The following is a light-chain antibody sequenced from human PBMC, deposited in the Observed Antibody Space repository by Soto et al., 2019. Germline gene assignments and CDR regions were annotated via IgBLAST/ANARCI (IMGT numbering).Light chain of an antibody. CDR2: AAS. V-gene: IGKV1-33*01. Sequence: IQMTQSPSSLSASVGDRVTITCRASQSINNYLSWYQQRSGKAPNRLIFAASTLASGVPSRFSGSGSGTHFTFTISSLQTEDIGTYYCQQYDILPITFGRGTRLEIK. J-gene: IGKJ5*01. CDR1: QSINNY. CDR3: QQYDILPIT.